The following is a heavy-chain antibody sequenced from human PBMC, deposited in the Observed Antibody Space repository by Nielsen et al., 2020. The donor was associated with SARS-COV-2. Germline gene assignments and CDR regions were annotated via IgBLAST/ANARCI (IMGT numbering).Heavy chain of an antibody. Sequence: SETLSLTCTVSGGSISSYYWSWIRQPPGKGLEWIGYIYYSGSTNYNPSLKSRVTISVDTSKNQFSLKLSSVTAADTAVYYCARDLRGGSSSSYAFDIWGQGTMVTVSS. V-gene: IGHV4-59*01. D-gene: IGHD6-6*01. CDR2: IYYSGST. CDR3: ARDLRGGSSSSYAFDI. J-gene: IGHJ3*02. CDR1: GGSISSYY.